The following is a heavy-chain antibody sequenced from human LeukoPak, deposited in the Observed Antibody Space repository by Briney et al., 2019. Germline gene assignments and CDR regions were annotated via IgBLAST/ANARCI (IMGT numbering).Heavy chain of an antibody. Sequence: GASVKVSCKASGGTFSSYAISWVRQAPGQGLEWMGRIIPIFGTANYAQKFQGRVTITTDESTSTAYMELSSLRSKDTAVYYCATPAAQLGGGGSTYGYWGQGTLVTVSS. D-gene: IGHD7-27*01. CDR1: GGTFSSYA. CDR3: ATPAAQLGGGGSTYGY. CDR2: IIPIFGTA. J-gene: IGHJ4*02. V-gene: IGHV1-69*05.